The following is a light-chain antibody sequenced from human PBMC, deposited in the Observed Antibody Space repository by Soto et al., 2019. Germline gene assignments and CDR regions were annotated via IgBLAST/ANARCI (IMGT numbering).Light chain of an antibody. Sequence: EIQMTQSPSSLSAFVGDSVTITCRASQRISSYLNWYQQKPGKAPKLLIYSASNLQTGVPSRFSGSGSGTDFTLSISSLQLEDLATYFCQQTYISPPTFGGGTKVDIK. J-gene: IGKJ4*01. CDR1: QRISSY. CDR3: QQTYISPPT. CDR2: SAS. V-gene: IGKV1-39*01.